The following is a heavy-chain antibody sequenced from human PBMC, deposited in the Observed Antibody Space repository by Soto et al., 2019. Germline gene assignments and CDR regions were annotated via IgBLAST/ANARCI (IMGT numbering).Heavy chain of an antibody. J-gene: IGHJ4*02. CDR2: IYYSGST. Sequence: SETLSLTCTVSGGSISSYYWSWIRQPPGKGLEWIGYIYYSGSTNYNPSLKSRVTISVDTSKNQFSLKLSSVTAADTAVYYCARVYYDMANGYYTGEYYFDYWGQXTLVTVSS. CDR1: GGSISSYY. D-gene: IGHD3-9*01. V-gene: IGHV4-59*01. CDR3: ARVYYDMANGYYTGEYYFDY.